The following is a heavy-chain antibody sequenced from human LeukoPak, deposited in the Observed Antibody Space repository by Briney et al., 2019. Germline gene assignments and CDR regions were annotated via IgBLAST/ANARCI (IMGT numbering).Heavy chain of an antibody. Sequence: SETLSLTCTVSGGSISSGGYYWSWIRQHPGKGLEWIGYIYYSGSNYYNPSLKSRVTISVDTSKNQFSLKLSSVTAADTAVYYCARRTRGYSYGYFFNDTSMGYYYMDVWGQGTTVTVSS. CDR1: GGSISSGGYY. CDR3: ARRTRGYSYGYFFNDTSMGYYYMDV. J-gene: IGHJ6*03. V-gene: IGHV4-31*03. D-gene: IGHD5-18*01. CDR2: IYYSGSN.